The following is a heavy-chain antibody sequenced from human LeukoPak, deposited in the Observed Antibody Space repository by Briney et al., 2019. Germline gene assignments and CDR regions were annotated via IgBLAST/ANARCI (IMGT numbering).Heavy chain of an antibody. CDR1: GYTFTSYA. J-gene: IGHJ4*02. CDR2: INTGNGNT. CDR3: ARVVRYSGGPLTDLLPYYFDY. D-gene: IGHD6-19*01. Sequence: ASVKVSCKASGYTFTSYAMHWVRQAPGQRLEWMRWINTGNGNTKYSQEFQGRVTITRDTSASTAYMELSSLRSDDMAVYYCARVVRYSGGPLTDLLPYYFDYWGQGTLVTVSS. V-gene: IGHV1-3*03.